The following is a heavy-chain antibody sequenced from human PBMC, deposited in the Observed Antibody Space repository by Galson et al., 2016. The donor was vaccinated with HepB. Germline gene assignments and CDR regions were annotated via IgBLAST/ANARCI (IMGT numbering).Heavy chain of an antibody. CDR2: ISWNSETI. Sequence: SLRLSCAGSGFTFGKYAMHWVRRAPGKGLEWVSGISWNSETIGYADSVKGRFTTSRDNAENSVYLQLNSLRAEDTALYYCAARLGESLESWGQGTQVTVSS. CDR1: GFTFGKYA. D-gene: IGHD3-16*01. V-gene: IGHV3-9*01. CDR3: AARLGESLES. J-gene: IGHJ5*02.